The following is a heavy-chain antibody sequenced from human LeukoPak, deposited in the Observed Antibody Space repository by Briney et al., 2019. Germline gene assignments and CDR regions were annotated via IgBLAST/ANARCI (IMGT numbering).Heavy chain of an antibody. CDR1: GGSISSSSYY. Sequence: SETLSLTCTVSGGSISSSSYYWGWIRQPPGTGLEWIGYIYYSGSTNYKPSLKSRVTISVDTFKNQFSLKLNSVTAADTAVYYCARGGYYGSGNDFRFDPWGQGTLVTVSS. D-gene: IGHD3-10*01. V-gene: IGHV4-61*05. CDR2: IYYSGST. CDR3: ARGGYYGSGNDFRFDP. J-gene: IGHJ5*02.